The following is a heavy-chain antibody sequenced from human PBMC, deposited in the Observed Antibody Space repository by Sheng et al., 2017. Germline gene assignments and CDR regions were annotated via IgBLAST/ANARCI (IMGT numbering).Heavy chain of an antibody. V-gene: IGHV3-74*01. J-gene: IGHJ4*02. CDR1: GFTFSSYW. CDR2: ISSDGTNT. Sequence: EAQLVESGGGLVQPGGSMRLSCAASGFTFSSYWMHWVRQAPGKGLVWVSRISSDGTNTNYADSVKGRFTISRDNAKNTLYLQMNSLRAEDTALYYCARVSRDYYFDYWGQGTLVTVSS. CDR3: ARVSRDYYFDY.